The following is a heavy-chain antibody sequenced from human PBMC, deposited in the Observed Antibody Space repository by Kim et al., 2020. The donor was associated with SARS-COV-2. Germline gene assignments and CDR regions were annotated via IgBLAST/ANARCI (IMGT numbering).Heavy chain of an antibody. CDR3: ARGGVALDF. Sequence: SIIKDIDTVKGRFTISRDNAKNSLYLQMNSLRDEDTAVYYCARGGVALDFWGQGTLVTVSS. V-gene: IGHV3-48*03. CDR2: SII. D-gene: IGHD3-10*01. J-gene: IGHJ4*02.